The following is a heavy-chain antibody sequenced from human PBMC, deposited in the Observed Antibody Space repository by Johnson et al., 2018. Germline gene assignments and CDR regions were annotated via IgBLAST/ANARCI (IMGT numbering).Heavy chain of an antibody. CDR2: IRSTSRYK. J-gene: IGHJ6*03. CDR1: GFSFSTYT. Sequence: EVQLVETGGGLVKPGGSLRLACAASGFSFSTYTLNWVRQAPGKGLEWLSSIRSTSRYKNYADSVGGRFTISRDNAENSVYLHMNRLSAEDTDWYYCAKVIYCSTGVCYQGSDYYYYHYMDGWGKGTTVTVSS. V-gene: IGHV3-21*01. D-gene: IGHD2-8*01. CDR3: AKVIYCSTGVCYQGSDYYYYHYMDG.